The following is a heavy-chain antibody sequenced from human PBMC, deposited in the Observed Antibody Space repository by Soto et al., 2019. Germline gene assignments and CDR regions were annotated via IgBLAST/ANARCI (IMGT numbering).Heavy chain of an antibody. J-gene: IGHJ4*02. CDR3: ARESLNCSGGSCYTFFVY. Sequence: SETLSLTCAVYGGSFSGYYWSWIRQPPGKGLEWIGEINNSGSTNYNPSLKSRVTISVDTSKNQFSLKLSSVTAADTAVYYCARESLNCSGGSCYTFFVYWGQGTLVTVSS. CDR2: INNSGST. CDR1: GGSFSGYY. V-gene: IGHV4-34*01. D-gene: IGHD2-15*01.